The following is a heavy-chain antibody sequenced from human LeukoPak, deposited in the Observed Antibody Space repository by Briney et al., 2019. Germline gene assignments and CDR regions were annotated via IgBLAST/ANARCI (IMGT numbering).Heavy chain of an antibody. J-gene: IGHJ4*02. Sequence: ASETLSLTCTVSGGSISSSSYYGGWIRQPPGKGLEWIGSIYYSGSTYYNPSLKSRVTISVDTSKNQFSLKLSSVTAADTAVYYCAGGSAPFDYWGQGTLVTVSS. D-gene: IGHD6-19*01. CDR2: IYYSGST. CDR1: GGSISSSSYY. CDR3: AGGSAPFDY. V-gene: IGHV4-39*01.